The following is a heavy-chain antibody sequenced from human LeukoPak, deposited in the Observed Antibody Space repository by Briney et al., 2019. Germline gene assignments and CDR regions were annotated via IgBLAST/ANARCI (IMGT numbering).Heavy chain of an antibody. D-gene: IGHD1-1*01. CDR1: GGTFSSYA. CDR3: ARGPTGYNWNDVSLRGYYYYYMDV. V-gene: IGHV1-69*01. Sequence: ASVKVSCKAFGGTFSSYAISWVRQAPGQGLEWMGGIIPIFGTANYAQKLQGRVTITADESTSTAYMELSSLRSEDTAVYYCARGPTGYNWNDVSLRGYYYYYMDVWGKGTTVTVSS. J-gene: IGHJ6*03. CDR2: IIPIFGTA.